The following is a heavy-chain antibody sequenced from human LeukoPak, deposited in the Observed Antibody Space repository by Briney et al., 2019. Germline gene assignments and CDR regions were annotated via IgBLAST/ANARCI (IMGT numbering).Heavy chain of an antibody. CDR3: ARAGGYDLYNWFDP. J-gene: IGHJ5*02. Sequence: SETLSLTCAVYGGSFSGYYWSWIRPPPAKGLEWIGEINHSGSTNYNPSLKSRVTISVDTSKNQFSLKLSSVTAADTAVYYCARAGGYDLYNWFDPWGQGTLVTVSS. CDR2: INHSGST. D-gene: IGHD5-12*01. V-gene: IGHV4-34*01. CDR1: GGSFSGYY.